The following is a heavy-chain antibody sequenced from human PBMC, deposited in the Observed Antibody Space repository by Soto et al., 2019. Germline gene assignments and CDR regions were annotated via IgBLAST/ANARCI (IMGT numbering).Heavy chain of an antibody. J-gene: IGHJ5*02. D-gene: IGHD3-9*01. CDR3: ARDKSHVLRYCDWSPGAGWFEP. Sequence: PSETLSLTCAVYGGSFSGYYWSWIRQPPGKGLEWIGEINHSGSTNYNPSLKSRVTISVDTSKNQFSLKLSSVTAADTAVYYCARDKSHVLRYCDWSPGAGWFEPLGQGTLSIASS. V-gene: IGHV4-34*01. CDR2: INHSGST. CDR1: GGSFSGYY.